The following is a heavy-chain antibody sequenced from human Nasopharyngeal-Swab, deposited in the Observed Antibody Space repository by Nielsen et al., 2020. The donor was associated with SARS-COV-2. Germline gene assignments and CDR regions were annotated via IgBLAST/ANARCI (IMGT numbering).Heavy chain of an antibody. CDR3: ARDGWYDILTGYLALYYYYYGMDV. J-gene: IGHJ6*02. CDR2: ISTSSSYI. D-gene: IGHD3-9*01. V-gene: IGHV3-21*01. CDR1: GFTFSSSS. Sequence: GASLTISCAASGFTFSSSSMNRARQAPGKGLEWVSSISTSSSYIYNADSVKGRFTISRDNAKNSLYLQMNSLRAEDTAVYYCARDGWYDILTGYLALYYYYYGMDVWGQGTTVTVSS.